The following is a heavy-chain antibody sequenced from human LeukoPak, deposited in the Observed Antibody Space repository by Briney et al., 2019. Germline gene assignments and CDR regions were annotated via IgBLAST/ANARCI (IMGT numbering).Heavy chain of an antibody. Sequence: GRSLRLSCAASGFTFDDYGMSWVRQAPGKGLEWVSGINWNGGSRGYADSVKGRFTISRDNAKNSLYLQMNSLRAEDTALYYCAKDTGYDSSGSIFDYWGQGTLVTVSS. CDR2: INWNGGSR. J-gene: IGHJ4*02. V-gene: IGHV3-20*04. CDR1: GFTFDDYG. D-gene: IGHD3-22*01. CDR3: AKDTGYDSSGSIFDY.